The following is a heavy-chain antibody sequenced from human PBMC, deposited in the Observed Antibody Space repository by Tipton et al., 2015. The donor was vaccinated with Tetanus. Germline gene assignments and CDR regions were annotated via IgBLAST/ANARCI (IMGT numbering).Heavy chain of an antibody. Sequence: SLRLSCSASGFTFSRYPVHWVRQAPGKGLEWLAVISDDGNHKYYADSVKGRFTISRDNSNNTLFVQMDSLKTEDTAVYFCAKGLWYSSSSYFDYWGQGTLVTVSS. V-gene: IGHV3-30*04. J-gene: IGHJ4*02. CDR2: ISDDGNHK. CDR1: GFTFSRYP. D-gene: IGHD6-6*01. CDR3: AKGLWYSSSSYFDY.